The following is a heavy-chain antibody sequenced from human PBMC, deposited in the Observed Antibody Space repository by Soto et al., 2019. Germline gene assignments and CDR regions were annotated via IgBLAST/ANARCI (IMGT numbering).Heavy chain of an antibody. J-gene: IGHJ4*02. V-gene: IGHV1-3*04. D-gene: IGHD2-2*01. CDR1: GYTFTRYA. CDR2: INSGKGNT. CDR3: ARAGDDCSAANCYVIDY. Sequence: SVKVSCKASGYTFTRYAMHWVRQAPGQRLEWMGWINSGKGNTKYSEKFQGRVTITSDTSASTAYMDLSSLRSEDTAMYYCARAGDDCSAANCYVIDYWGQGTLVTVSS.